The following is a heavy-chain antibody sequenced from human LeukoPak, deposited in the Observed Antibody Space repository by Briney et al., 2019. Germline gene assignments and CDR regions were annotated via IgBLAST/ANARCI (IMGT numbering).Heavy chain of an antibody. D-gene: IGHD6-13*01. V-gene: IGHV3-23*01. Sequence: SGGSLRLSCEASGFTFNNYAMIWVRQAPGKGLEWVSGISGGASTTYYTHSVKGRFTISRDNSKNTLYLQMNSLRAEDTALYYCAKDRRPNSYRSRWLDYWGQGTLVTVSS. CDR2: ISGGASTT. CDR1: GFTFNNYA. CDR3: AKDRRPNSYRSRWLDY. J-gene: IGHJ4*02.